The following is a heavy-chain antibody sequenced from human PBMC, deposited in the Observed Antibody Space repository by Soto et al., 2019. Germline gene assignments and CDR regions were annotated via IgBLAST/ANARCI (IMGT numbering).Heavy chain of an antibody. D-gene: IGHD5-18*01. CDR3: AKREGNTYGLFH. CDR2: IKTDGSST. CDR1: GFSFSSYW. Sequence: EVQLVESGGGLVQPGGSLRLSCAASGFSFSSYWIHWVRRAPGKGLVWVSRIKTDGSSTDCADSVKGRFTISRDNAKNTLYLQMNSLSAEDTAVYYCAKREGNTYGLFHWGQGTLVTVSS. V-gene: IGHV3-74*01. J-gene: IGHJ4*02.